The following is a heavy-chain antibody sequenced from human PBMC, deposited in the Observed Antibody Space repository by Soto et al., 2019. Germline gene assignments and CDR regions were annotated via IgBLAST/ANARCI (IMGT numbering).Heavy chain of an antibody. V-gene: IGHV3-7*01. D-gene: IGHD1-26*01. CDR3: ARPIVGATWNYYYGMDV. CDR2: IKPDGGEK. CDR1: GFTFRSSW. J-gene: IGHJ6*02. Sequence: PGGSLRLSCAVSGFTFRSSWMSWLRQAPGKGLEWVANIKPDGGEKYYVDSVAGRFTISRDNARNSLYLQMNSLRAEDTGVYYCARPIVGATWNYYYGMDVWGQGTTVTVSS.